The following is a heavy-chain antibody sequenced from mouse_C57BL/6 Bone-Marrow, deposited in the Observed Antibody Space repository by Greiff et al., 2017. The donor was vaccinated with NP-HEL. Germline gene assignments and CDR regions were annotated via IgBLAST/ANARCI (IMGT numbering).Heavy chain of an antibody. Sequence: EVKLQESGPGLVKPSQSLSLTCSVTGYSITSGYYWNWIRQFPGNKLEWMGYISYDGSNNYNPSLKNRISITRDTSKNQFFLKLNSVPTEDTATYYCARRIHYGFAYWGQGTLVTVSA. V-gene: IGHV3-6*01. J-gene: IGHJ3*01. CDR1: GYSITSGYY. D-gene: IGHD1-1*02. CDR3: ARRIHYGFAY. CDR2: ISYDGSN.